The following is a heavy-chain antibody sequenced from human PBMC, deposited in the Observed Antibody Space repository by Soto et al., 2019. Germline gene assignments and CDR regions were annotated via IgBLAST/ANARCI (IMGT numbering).Heavy chain of an antibody. CDR3: ASDYIVATSDYYYGMDV. V-gene: IGHV1-69*06. Sequence: SVKVSCKASGGTFSSYAISWVRQAPGQGLEWMGGIVPIFGTANYAQKFQGRVTITADKSTSTAYMELSSLRSEDTAVYYCASDYIVATSDYYYGMDVWGQGTTVTVSS. J-gene: IGHJ6*02. CDR1: GGTFSSYA. D-gene: IGHD5-12*01. CDR2: IVPIFGTA.